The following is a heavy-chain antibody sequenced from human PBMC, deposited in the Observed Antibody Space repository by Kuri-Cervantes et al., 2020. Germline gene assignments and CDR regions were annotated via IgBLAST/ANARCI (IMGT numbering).Heavy chain of an antibody. CDR3: ARVIGVNPYPDY. Sequence: GESLKISCAASGFTLSGFAITWVRQAPGKGLEWVSSIDYSSTYKYYADSVKGRFTISRDNAKNSLYLQMNSLRVEDTAVYYCARVIGVNPYPDYWGQGTLVTVSS. V-gene: IGHV3-21*01. J-gene: IGHJ4*02. CDR2: IDYSSTYK. CDR1: GFTLSGFA. D-gene: IGHD1-14*01.